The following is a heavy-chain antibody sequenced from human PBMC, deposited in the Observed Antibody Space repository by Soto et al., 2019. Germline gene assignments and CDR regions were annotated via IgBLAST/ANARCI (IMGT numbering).Heavy chain of an antibody. CDR1: GFIFCHYA. J-gene: IGHJ6*02. CDR2: ISGRGDST. Sequence: PGGSLRLSCAVSGFIFCHYAMTGVRQAPGKGLEWISAISGRGDSTYYADAVKGRFTISRDNSKNTLYLQMNSLRFDDTAVYYCAKALDGIDAYFSAMGVWGQGTTVTVSS. V-gene: IGHV3-23*01. D-gene: IGHD1-1*01. CDR3: AKALDGIDAYFSAMGV.